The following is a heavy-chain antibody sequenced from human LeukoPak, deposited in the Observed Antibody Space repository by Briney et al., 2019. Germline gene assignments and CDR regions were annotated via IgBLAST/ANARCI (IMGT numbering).Heavy chain of an antibody. V-gene: IGHV4-59*01. CDR2: SYYSGST. CDR1: GVSITSDY. D-gene: IGHD3-10*01. CDR3: ARGGRGTMVRGVNPPPFDY. J-gene: IGHJ4*02. Sequence: PSETLSLTCSVSGVSITSDYWSWIRQPPGKGLEWIGYSYYSGSTNYNPSLKSRVTISVVTSKNQFSLRLRSVTAADTAVYYCARGGRGTMVRGVNPPPFDYWGQGTLVTVSS.